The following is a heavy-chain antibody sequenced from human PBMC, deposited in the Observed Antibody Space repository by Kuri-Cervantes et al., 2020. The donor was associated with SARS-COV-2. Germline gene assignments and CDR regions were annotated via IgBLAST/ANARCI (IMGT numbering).Heavy chain of an antibody. CDR3: AKDIGGGDCSGGSCYSGGPFDY. J-gene: IGHJ4*02. CDR1: GFTFSSYS. V-gene: IGHV3-21*04. Sequence: GESLKSSCAASGFTFSSYSMNWVRQAPGKGLEWVSSISSSSSYIYYADSVKGRFTISRDNSKNTLYLQMNSLRAEDTALYYCAKDIGGGDCSGGSCYSGGPFDYWGQGTLVTVSS. CDR2: ISSSSSYI. D-gene: IGHD2-15*01.